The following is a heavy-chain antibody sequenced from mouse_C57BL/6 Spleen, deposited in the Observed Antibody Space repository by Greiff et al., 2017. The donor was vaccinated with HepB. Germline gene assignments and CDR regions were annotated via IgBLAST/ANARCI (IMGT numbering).Heavy chain of an antibody. Sequence: EVKLVESGEGLVKPGGSLKLSCAASGFTFSSYAMSWVRQTPEKRLEWVAYISSGGDYIYYADTVKGRFTISRDNARNTLYLQMSSLKSEDTAMYYCTRHDSSGPFAYWGQGTLVTVSA. CDR2: ISSGGDYI. CDR3: TRHDSSGPFAY. CDR1: GFTFSSYA. J-gene: IGHJ3*01. V-gene: IGHV5-9-1*02. D-gene: IGHD3-2*02.